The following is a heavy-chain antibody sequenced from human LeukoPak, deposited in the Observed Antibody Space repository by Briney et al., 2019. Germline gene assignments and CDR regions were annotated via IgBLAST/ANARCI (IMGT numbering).Heavy chain of an antibody. CDR1: GYTFTSYG. D-gene: IGHD2-2*01. Sequence: GASVKVSCKASGYTFTSYGISWVRQAPGQGLEWMGWISAYNGNTNYAQKLQGRVTMTTDTSTSTAYMELRSLRSDDTAVYYCARYCSSTSCYGRGIDYWGQGTLVTVSS. CDR3: ARYCSSTSCYGRGIDY. CDR2: ISAYNGNT. J-gene: IGHJ4*02. V-gene: IGHV1-18*01.